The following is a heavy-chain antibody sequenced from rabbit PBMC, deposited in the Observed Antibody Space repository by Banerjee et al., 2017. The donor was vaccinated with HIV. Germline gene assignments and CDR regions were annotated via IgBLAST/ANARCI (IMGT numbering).Heavy chain of an antibody. J-gene: IGHJ4*01. CDR2: IYTGSRDTT. Sequence: QEQLVESGGDLVKPEGSLTLTCTASGFSFSSGYDMCWVRQAPGKGLEWIACIYTGSRDTTYYASWAKGRFTISKTSSTTVTLQMTSLTAADTATYFCARDTYGDGGYAHDLWGPGTLVTVS. CDR1: GFSFSSGYD. CDR3: ARDTYGDGGYAHDL. D-gene: IGHD2-1*01. V-gene: IGHV1S45*01.